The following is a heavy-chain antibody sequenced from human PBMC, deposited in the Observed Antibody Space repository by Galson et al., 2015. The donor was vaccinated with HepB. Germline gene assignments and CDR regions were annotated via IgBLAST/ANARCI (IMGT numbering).Heavy chain of an antibody. D-gene: IGHD3-9*01. CDR1: GYNFMSFV. V-gene: IGHV7-4-1*02. Sequence: SVKVSCKASGYNFMSFVMNWVRQAPGQGLEWMGWINTNTGNPTYAQGFTGHYVFSLDTSDSTAYLQISSLQAEDTAVYYCARERWSYDILTGHNYFYGMDVWGQGTTVAVSS. J-gene: IGHJ6*02. CDR2: INTNTGNP. CDR3: ARERWSYDILTGHNYFYGMDV.